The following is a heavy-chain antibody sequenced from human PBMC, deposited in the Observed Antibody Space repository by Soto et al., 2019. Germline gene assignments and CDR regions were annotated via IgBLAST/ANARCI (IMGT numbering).Heavy chain of an antibody. Sequence: QVQLVQSGAEVKKPGSSVKVSCKASGGTFSSYAISWVRQAPGQGLEWMGGIIPIFGTANYAQKFQGRVTITADESTRTAYMELSSLRSEDTAVYYCARDQFKDTAMVEAPFDYWGQGTLVTVSS. CDR1: GGTFSSYA. V-gene: IGHV1-69*12. J-gene: IGHJ4*02. CDR2: IIPIFGTA. D-gene: IGHD5-18*01. CDR3: ARDQFKDTAMVEAPFDY.